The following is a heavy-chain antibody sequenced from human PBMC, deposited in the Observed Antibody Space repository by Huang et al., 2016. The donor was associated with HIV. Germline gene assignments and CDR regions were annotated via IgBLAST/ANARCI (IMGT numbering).Heavy chain of an antibody. CDR2: ISGSGSST. Sequence: EVQLLESGGGLVQPGGSLRLSCAASIFTFSTSAMSWVRQAPGKGLAGVSGISGSGSSTYYADSVKGRFTISRDNSRNTLYLQMKSLRVEDTAIYYCAKGSERSLTGPKYQYYFDYWGQGTLVTVSS. CDR3: AKGSERSLTGPKYQYYFDY. CDR1: IFTFSTSA. V-gene: IGHV3-23*01. J-gene: IGHJ4*02. D-gene: IGHD3-3*01.